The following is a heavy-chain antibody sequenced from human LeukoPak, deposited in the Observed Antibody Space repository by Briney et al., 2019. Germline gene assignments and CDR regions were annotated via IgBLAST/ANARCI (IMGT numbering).Heavy chain of an antibody. CDR3: AREMDDILTGYGLDY. Sequence: PGGSLRLSCAASGFTFSSYSMNWVRQAPGKGLEWVSSISSTGSYIFYADSGEGRFTISRDNAKTSLYLQMNSLRAEDTAVYYCAREMDDILTGYGLDYWGQGTLVTVSS. J-gene: IGHJ4*02. V-gene: IGHV3-21*01. CDR2: ISSTGSYI. D-gene: IGHD3-9*01. CDR1: GFTFSSYS.